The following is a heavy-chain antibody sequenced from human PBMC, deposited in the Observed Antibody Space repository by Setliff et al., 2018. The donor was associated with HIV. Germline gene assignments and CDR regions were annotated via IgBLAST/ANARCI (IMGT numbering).Heavy chain of an antibody. J-gene: IGHJ4*02. CDR1: GFIFRTYG. CDR2: IWYDGSAE. Sequence: HPGGSLRLSCVASGFIFRTYGMHWVRQAPGKGLEWVAVIWYDGSAEYYGDSVRGRFTVSRDNSKNTVYLQMNSLRDDDTAVYFCAKGSLPSGYSYGFFDYWGQGTLVTVSS. CDR3: AKGSLPSGYSYGFFDY. V-gene: IGHV3-33*06. D-gene: IGHD5-18*01.